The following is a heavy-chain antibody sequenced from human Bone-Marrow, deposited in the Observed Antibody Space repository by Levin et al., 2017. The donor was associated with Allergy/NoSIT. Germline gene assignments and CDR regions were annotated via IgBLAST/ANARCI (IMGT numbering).Heavy chain of an antibody. Sequence: GGSLRLSCVVSGFSFNTYWMAWVRQAPGKGLEWLANIKEDGYEKYYADSVKGRFTISRSTSSNVLYLQMNGLRAEDTAVYYCGRDHHYVDSSGAAYFDYWGQGTLVTVSS. J-gene: IGHJ4*02. CDR3: GRDHHYVDSSGAAYFDY. D-gene: IGHD3-22*01. CDR1: GFSFNTYW. CDR2: IKEDGYEK. V-gene: IGHV3-7*01.